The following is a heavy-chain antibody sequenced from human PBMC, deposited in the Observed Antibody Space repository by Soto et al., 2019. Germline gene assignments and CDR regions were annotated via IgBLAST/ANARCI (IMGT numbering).Heavy chain of an antibody. D-gene: IGHD1-26*01. CDR3: ARDMWAVRAFDI. V-gene: IGHV4-59*01. J-gene: IGHJ3*02. CDR1: GGSLSSYY. CDR2: LYYSGST. Sequence: QVQLQESGPGLVKPSETLSLTCTVSGGSLSSYYWSSIRQPPGKGLEWIGYLYYSGSTNYNPSLKSRVTISGDTSKNQCSLELSSGTAADTAVYYGARDMWAVRAFDIWGQGTMVTVSS.